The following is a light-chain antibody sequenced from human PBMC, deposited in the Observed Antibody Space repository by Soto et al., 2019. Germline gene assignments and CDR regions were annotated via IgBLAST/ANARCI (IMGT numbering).Light chain of an antibody. J-gene: IGKJ2*01. Sequence: DIQMTQSPSSLSASVGDRVTITCRASQTISTYLNWYQQKPGKAPHLLIYVATVLQSGVPSRFSGRGSGTDFTLTISSLQPEDFAIYYCQQSYSLPHTFGQGTRLEIK. V-gene: IGKV1-39*01. CDR2: VAT. CDR3: QQSYSLPHT. CDR1: QTISTY.